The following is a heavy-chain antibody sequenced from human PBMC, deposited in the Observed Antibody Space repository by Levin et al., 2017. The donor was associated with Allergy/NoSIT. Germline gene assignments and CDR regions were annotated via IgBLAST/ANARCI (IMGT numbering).Heavy chain of an antibody. CDR2: ISYDGSNK. Sequence: GGSLRLSCAASGFTFSSYGMHWVRQAPGKGLEWVAVISYDGSNKYYADSVKGRFTISRDNSKNTLYLQMNSLRAEDTAVYYCAKVLQQWLVRDAFDIWGQGTMVTVSS. J-gene: IGHJ3*02. CDR1: GFTFSSYG. CDR3: AKVLQQWLVRDAFDI. V-gene: IGHV3-30*18. D-gene: IGHD6-19*01.